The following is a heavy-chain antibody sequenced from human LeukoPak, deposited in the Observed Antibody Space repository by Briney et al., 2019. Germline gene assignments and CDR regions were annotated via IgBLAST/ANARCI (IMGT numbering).Heavy chain of an antibody. D-gene: IGHD6-13*01. Sequence: GRSLRLSCVASGFTFDDYAMHWVRQAPGKGLEWVSGISWNSGSIGYADSVKGRFTISRDNAKNSLYLQMNSLRAEDTALYYCAKDSGAFVAAAGYYFDYWGQGTLVTVSS. CDR3: AKDSGAFVAAAGYYFDY. CDR2: ISWNSGSI. V-gene: IGHV3-9*01. J-gene: IGHJ4*02. CDR1: GFTFDDYA.